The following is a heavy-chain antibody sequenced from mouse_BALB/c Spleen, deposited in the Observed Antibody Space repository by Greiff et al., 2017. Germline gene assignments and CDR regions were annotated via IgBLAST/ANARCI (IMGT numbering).Heavy chain of an antibody. CDR1: GYTFTSYW. J-gene: IGHJ3*01. Sequence: QVQLQQSGAELAKPGASVTMSCKASGYTFTSYWMHWVKQRPGQGLEWIGYINPSTGYTEYNQKFKDKATLTADKSSSTAYMQLSSLTSEDSAVYYCASWDVGAYWGQGTLVTVSA. CDR2: INPSTGYT. D-gene: IGHD4-1*01. V-gene: IGHV1-7*01. CDR3: ASWDVGAY.